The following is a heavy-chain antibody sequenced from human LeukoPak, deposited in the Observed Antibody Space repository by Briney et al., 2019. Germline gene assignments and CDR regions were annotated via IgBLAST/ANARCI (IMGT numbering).Heavy chain of an antibody. D-gene: IGHD6-19*01. Sequence: GASLRLSCAASGLTFSKYCMHWAPQAPGEGVVWGSRISGDGSSTTYADSVKGRFTISRDNAKNTLYLQMNSLRAEDTAVYYCARDVEAGPGYWGQGTLVTVSS. V-gene: IGHV3-74*01. CDR2: ISGDGSST. J-gene: IGHJ4*02. CDR1: GLTFSKYC. CDR3: ARDVEAGPGY.